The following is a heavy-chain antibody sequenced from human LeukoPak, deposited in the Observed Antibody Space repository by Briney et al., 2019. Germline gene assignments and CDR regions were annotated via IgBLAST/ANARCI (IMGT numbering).Heavy chain of an antibody. CDR1: GGSFSGYY. Sequence: PSETLSLTCAVYGGSFSGYYWSWIRQPPGKGLEWIGEINHSGSTNYNPSLKSRVTISVDTSKNQFSLKLSSVTAADTAVYYCARLKYYGAIDYWGQGTLVTVSS. CDR2: INHSGST. J-gene: IGHJ4*02. D-gene: IGHD4-17*01. V-gene: IGHV4-34*01. CDR3: ARLKYYGAIDY.